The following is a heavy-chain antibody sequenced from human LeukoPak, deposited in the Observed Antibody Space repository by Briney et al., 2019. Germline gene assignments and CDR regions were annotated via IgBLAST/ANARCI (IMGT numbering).Heavy chain of an antibody. D-gene: IGHD6-19*01. Sequence: PGGSLRLSCAASGFTFSSYSMSWVRQPPGKGLEWVSAISGSGGSTYYADSVKGRFTISRDNSKNTLYLQMHRLRAEDTAVYYCAKDEDSSGWATDAFDIWGQGTMVTVSS. CDR2: ISGSGGST. J-gene: IGHJ3*02. CDR3: AKDEDSSGWATDAFDI. V-gene: IGHV3-23*01. CDR1: GFTFSSYS.